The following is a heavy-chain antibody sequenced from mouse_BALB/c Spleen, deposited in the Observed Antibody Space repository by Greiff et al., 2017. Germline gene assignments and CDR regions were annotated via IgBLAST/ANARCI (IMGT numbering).Heavy chain of an antibody. V-gene: IGHV5-17*02. CDR3: AGRRTNYYAMDY. CDR1: GFTFSSFG. Sequence: DVKLVESGGGLVQPGGSRKLSCAASGFTFSSFGMHWVRQAPEKGLEWVAYISSGSSTIYYADTVKGRFTISRDNPKNTLFLQMTSLRSEDTAMYYCAGRRTNYYAMDYWGQGTSVTVSS. CDR2: ISSGSSTI. J-gene: IGHJ4*01. D-gene: IGHD1-1*01.